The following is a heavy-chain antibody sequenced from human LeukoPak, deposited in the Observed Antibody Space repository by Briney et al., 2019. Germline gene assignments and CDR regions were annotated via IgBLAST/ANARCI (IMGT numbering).Heavy chain of an antibody. CDR2: INPNSGDT. CDR1: GYSFSGYD. CDR3: ARDGVFRFEVGDVYYYYMDV. J-gene: IGHJ6*03. D-gene: IGHD2-21*02. Sequence: ASVKVSCKASGYSFSGYDIHWVRQAPGQGLEWMGWINPNSGDTKYAQKFQGRVTMTRDTSNNTVYMDLTRLIFDGTAMCYCARDGVFRFEVGDVYYYYMDVWGKGTTVIISS. V-gene: IGHV1-2*02.